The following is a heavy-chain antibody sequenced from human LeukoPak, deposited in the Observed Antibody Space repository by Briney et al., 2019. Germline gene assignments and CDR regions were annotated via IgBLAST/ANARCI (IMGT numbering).Heavy chain of an antibody. D-gene: IGHD2-2*01. CDR3: ASYAKDIVVLPAASIYWYFDL. J-gene: IGHJ2*01. CDR2: IYYSGST. Sequence: PSETLSLTCTVSGGSISSYYWSWIRQPPGKGLEWIGYIYYSGSTNYNPPLKSRVTISVDTSKNQFSLKLSSVTAADTAVYYCASYAKDIVVLPAASIYWYFDLWGRGTLVTVSS. V-gene: IGHV4-59*12. CDR1: GGSISSYY.